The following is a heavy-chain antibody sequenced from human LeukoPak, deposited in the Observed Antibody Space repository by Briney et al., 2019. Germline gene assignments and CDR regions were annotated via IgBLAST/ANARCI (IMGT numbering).Heavy chain of an antibody. CDR1: GFTFISYA. D-gene: IGHD1-14*01. CDR2: VSAGGGST. V-gene: IGHV3-23*01. Sequence: GGSLRLSFAASGFTFISYAISWVRQAPGKGLKLVSAVSAGGGSTYYADSVKGRFTISRDNSKNTLYLQMTSLRAEDTAVYYCAKVILSRTRGPFDYWGQGTLVTVSS. CDR3: AKVILSRTRGPFDY. J-gene: IGHJ4*02.